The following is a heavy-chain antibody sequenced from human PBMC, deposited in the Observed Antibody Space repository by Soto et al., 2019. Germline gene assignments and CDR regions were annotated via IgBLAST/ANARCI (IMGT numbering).Heavy chain of an antibody. D-gene: IGHD1-26*01. CDR1: GGTFSSYS. CDR3: ARDGGRHSGGIDY. J-gene: IGHJ4*02. V-gene: IGHV1-69*01. Sequence: QVQLVQSGAEVKKPGSSVKVSCKASGGTFSSYSINWVRQAPGHGLEWMGEIIPIFGTANDAQKFQGRVTITADESTSTAYMELTSLRSEDTAVYYCARDGGRHSGGIDYWGQGTRVTVPS. CDR2: IIPIFGTA.